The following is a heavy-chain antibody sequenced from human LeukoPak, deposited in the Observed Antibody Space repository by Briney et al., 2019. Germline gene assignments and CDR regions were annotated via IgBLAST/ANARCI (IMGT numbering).Heavy chain of an antibody. D-gene: IGHD5-18*01. CDR3: ARRGYSYGRTFDY. CDR1: GGSFSGYY. V-gene: IGHV4-34*01. CDR2: INHSGST. J-gene: IGHJ4*02. Sequence: SETLSLTCAVYGGSFSGYYWSWIRQPPGKGLEWIGEINHSGSTNYNPSLKSQVTISVDTSKNQFSLKLSSVTAADTAVYYCARRGYSYGRTFDYWGQGTLVTVSS.